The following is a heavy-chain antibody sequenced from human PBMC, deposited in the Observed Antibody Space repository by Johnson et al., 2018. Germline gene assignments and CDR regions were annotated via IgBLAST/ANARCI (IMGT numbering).Heavy chain of an antibody. J-gene: IGHJ3*02. CDR2: IVVGSGNT. D-gene: IGHD6-6*01. V-gene: IGHV1-58*01. CDR3: ARDSIEYSSSRDAFDI. Sequence: QLVQSGPEVKKPGTSVKVSCKASGFTFTSSAVQWVRQARGQRLEWIGWIVVGSGNTNYAQKFQERVTITRDMSTSTAYMGLSSLRSEDTAVYYCARDSIEYSSSRDAFDIWGQGTMVTVSS. CDR1: GFTFTSSA.